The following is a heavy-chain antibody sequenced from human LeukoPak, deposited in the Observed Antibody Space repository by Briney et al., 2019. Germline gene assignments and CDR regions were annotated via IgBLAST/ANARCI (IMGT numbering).Heavy chain of an antibody. CDR1: GFTFSSYW. CDR2: IKQDGGEK. V-gene: IGHV3-7*01. J-gene: IGHJ4*02. CDR3: GRADQKWFGESMVDC. D-gene: IGHD3-10*01. Sequence: GGSLRLSCAASGFTFSSYWMNWVRQAPGKGLEWVANIKQDGGEKYYVDSVKGRFTISRDNAKNSLYLQMSSLRAEDTAVYYCGRADQKWFGESMVDCWGQGTLVTVSS.